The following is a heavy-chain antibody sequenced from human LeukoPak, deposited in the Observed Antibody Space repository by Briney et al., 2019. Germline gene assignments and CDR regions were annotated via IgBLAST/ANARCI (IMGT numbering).Heavy chain of an antibody. D-gene: IGHD3-22*01. CDR3: ARVPREDYYDSSGPVDY. J-gene: IGHJ4*02. Sequence: GASVKVSCKASGGTFSSYAISWVRQAPGQGLEWMGGIIPIFGTANYAQKFQGRVTITADESTSTAYMELSSLRSEDTAVYYCARVPREDYYDSSGPVDYWGQGTLVTVSS. CDR2: IIPIFGTA. V-gene: IGHV1-69*01. CDR1: GGTFSSYA.